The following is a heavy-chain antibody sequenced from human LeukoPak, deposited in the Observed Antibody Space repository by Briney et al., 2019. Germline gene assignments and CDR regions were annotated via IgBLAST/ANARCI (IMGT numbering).Heavy chain of an antibody. V-gene: IGHV1-69*13. CDR1: GGTFSSYA. CDR2: IIPIFGTA. J-gene: IGHJ4*02. D-gene: IGHD3-22*01. Sequence: ASVKVSCKASGGTFSSYAISWVRQAPGQGLEWMGGIIPIFGTANYAQKFQGRVTSTADESTSTAYMELSSLRSEDTAVYYCASSGYYYKGKLAFDYWGQGTLVTVSS. CDR3: ASSGYYYKGKLAFDY.